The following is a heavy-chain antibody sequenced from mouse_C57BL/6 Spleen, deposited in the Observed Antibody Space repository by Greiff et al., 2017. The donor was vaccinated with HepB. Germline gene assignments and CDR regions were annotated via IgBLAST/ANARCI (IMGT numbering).Heavy chain of an antibody. CDR2: IDPSDSYT. CDR1: GYTFTSYW. V-gene: IGHV1-69*01. J-gene: IGHJ2*01. CDR3: ARSITTVVDY. D-gene: IGHD1-1*01. Sequence: QVQLQQPGAELVMPGASVKLSCKASGYTFTSYWMHWVKQRPGHGLEWIGAIDPSDSYTNYNQKFKGKSTLTVDKSSSTAYMQLSSLTSEDSAVYYCARSITTVVDYWGQGTTLTVAS.